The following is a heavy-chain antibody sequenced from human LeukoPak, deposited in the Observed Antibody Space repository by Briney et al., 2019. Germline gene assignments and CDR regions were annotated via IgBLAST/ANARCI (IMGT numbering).Heavy chain of an antibody. Sequence: SETLSLTCTVSGGSISSYYWSWIRQPPGKGLEWIGYIYYSGSTNYNPSLKSRVTISVDTSKNQFSLKLSSVTAADTAVYYCARDQAGLDYWGQGTLVTVSS. V-gene: IGHV4-59*01. J-gene: IGHJ4*02. CDR3: ARDQAGLDY. D-gene: IGHD6-13*01. CDR2: IYYSGST. CDR1: GGSISSYY.